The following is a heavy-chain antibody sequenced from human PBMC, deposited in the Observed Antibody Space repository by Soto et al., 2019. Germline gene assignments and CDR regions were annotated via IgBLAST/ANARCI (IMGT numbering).Heavy chain of an antibody. V-gene: IGHV3-23*01. CDR3: AKDHYGGNPHPIA. D-gene: IGHD4-17*01. CDR2: ISGSGGST. Sequence: TGGSLRLSCAASGFTFSSYAMSWVRQAPGKGLEWVSAISGSGGSTYYADSVKGRFTISRDNSKNTLYLQMNSLRAEDTAVYCCAKDHYGGNPHPIAWGQGTLVTVSS. J-gene: IGHJ5*02. CDR1: GFTFSSYA.